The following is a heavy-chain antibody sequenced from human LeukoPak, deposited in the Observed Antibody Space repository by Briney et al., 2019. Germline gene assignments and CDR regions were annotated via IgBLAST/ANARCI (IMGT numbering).Heavy chain of an antibody. CDR2: TYYRSKWYS. Sequence: SQTLSLTCTISGDSVSNNTTAWNWIRQSPSRGLEWLGRTYYRSKWYSEFAVSVKSRITINPDTSKNQFSLQLSSVTPEDTAVYYCARGYYCDPWGQGTLVTVSS. D-gene: IGHD2/OR15-2a*01. CDR1: GDSVSNNTTA. CDR3: ARGYYCDP. V-gene: IGHV6-1*01. J-gene: IGHJ5*02.